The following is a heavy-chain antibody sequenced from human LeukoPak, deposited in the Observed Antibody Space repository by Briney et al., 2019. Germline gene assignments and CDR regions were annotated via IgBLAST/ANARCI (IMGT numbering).Heavy chain of an antibody. Sequence: GASVKVSCKASGHTFTSYGISWVRQAPGQGLEWMGWISAYNGNTNYAQKLQGRVTMTTDTSTSTAYMELRSLRSDDTAVYYCARDGYSSGWYVDWFDPWGQGTLVTVSS. CDR3: ARDGYSSGWYVDWFDP. D-gene: IGHD6-19*01. J-gene: IGHJ5*02. CDR1: GHTFTSYG. CDR2: ISAYNGNT. V-gene: IGHV1-18*01.